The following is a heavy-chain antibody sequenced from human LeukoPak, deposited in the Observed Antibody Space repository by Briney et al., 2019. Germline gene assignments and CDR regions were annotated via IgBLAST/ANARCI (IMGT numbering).Heavy chain of an antibody. D-gene: IGHD5-24*01. CDR2: ISGSGGST. Sequence: PGRSLRLSCAASGFTFSSYAMSWVRQAPGKGLEWVSAISGSGGSTYYADSVKGRFTISRDNAKNSLYLQMNNLRAEDTAVYYCARELEEIDAFDIWGQGTMVTVSS. J-gene: IGHJ3*02. CDR1: GFTFSSYA. CDR3: ARELEEIDAFDI. V-gene: IGHV3-23*01.